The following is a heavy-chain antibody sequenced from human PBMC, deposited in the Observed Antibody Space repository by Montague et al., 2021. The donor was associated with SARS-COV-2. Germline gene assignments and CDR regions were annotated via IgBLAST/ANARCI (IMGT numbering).Heavy chain of an antibody. Sequence: SETLSLTCTVSGGSVSSSSYYWGWIRQPPGKGLEWIGSIYCTGSTYYNPPLKSRVTISVDTSRNQFSLKLSSVTAADTAAYYCARHITGSGNAFDIWGQGTMVTVSS. D-gene: IGHD3-10*01. CDR1: GGSVSSSSYY. V-gene: IGHV4-39*01. CDR3: ARHITGSGNAFDI. J-gene: IGHJ3*02. CDR2: IYCTGST.